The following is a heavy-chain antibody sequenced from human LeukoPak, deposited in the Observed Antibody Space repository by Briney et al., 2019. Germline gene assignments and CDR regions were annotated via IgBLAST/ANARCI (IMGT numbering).Heavy chain of an antibody. CDR2: INWNSGSI. J-gene: IGHJ4*02. V-gene: IGHV3-9*01. CDR3: AKGTQRGNSGWGYFFDQ. D-gene: IGHD6-19*01. Sequence: PGGSLRLSCAASGFTFDDYAMHWARQAPGKGLEWVSGINWNSGSIDYAGSVKGRFTISRDNAMNSLYLQMNTLRPEDTAVYYCAKGTQRGNSGWGYFFDQWGQGTLVTVSS. CDR1: GFTFDDYA.